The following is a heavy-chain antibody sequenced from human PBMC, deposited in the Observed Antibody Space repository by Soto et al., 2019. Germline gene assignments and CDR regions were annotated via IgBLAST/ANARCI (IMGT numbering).Heavy chain of an antibody. D-gene: IGHD6-13*01. CDR2: IIPIFTTT. J-gene: IGHJ3*02. CDR1: GGTFSNHA. Sequence: QVHLVQSGAEVKKPGSSVKVSCKAPGGTFSNHAINWVRQAPGQGLESMGRIIPIFTTTNYAQKFQGRVTMTADESTITGYLELSSLKHDDTAVYYCAREVAADGTFREDVFDIWGQGTLVTLSS. CDR3: AREVAADGTFREDVFDI. V-gene: IGHV1-69*12.